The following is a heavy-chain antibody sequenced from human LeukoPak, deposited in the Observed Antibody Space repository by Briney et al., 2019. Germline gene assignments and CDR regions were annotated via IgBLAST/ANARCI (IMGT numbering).Heavy chain of an antibody. CDR1: GFTFSSYA. V-gene: IGHV3-30*04. CDR2: ISYDGSNK. J-gene: IGHJ4*02. Sequence: GGSLRLSCAASGFTFSSYAMHWVRQAPGKGLEWVAVISYDGSNKYYADSVKGRFTIYRDNSKNTLYLQMNSLRAEDTAVYYCARERGIIVEQLVGDYWGQGTLVTVSS. D-gene: IGHD1-26*01. CDR3: ARERGIIVEQLVGDY.